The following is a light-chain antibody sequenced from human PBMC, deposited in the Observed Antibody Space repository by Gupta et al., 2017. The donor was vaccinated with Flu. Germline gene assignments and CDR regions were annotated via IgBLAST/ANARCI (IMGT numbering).Light chain of an antibody. Sequence: QRVLTQSPSASASLGASATLTCTLISGHSNYAIAWHQQQPQKGPRYLMKLNGDCSYSKGDGIPDRFSGSSSGAARYLTISSLQSGDEADYYCQTWGTGDVVFGGGTKLTVL. V-gene: IGLV4-69*01. CDR2: LNGDCSY. J-gene: IGLJ2*01. CDR3: QTWGTGDVV. CDR1: SGHSNYA.